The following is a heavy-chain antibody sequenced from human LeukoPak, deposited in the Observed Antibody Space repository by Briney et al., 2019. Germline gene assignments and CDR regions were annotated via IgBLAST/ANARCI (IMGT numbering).Heavy chain of an antibody. D-gene: IGHD5-18*01. V-gene: IGHV4-34*01. CDR1: GGPFSGYY. Sequence: SETLSLTCAVYGGPFSGYYWSWTRQPPGKGLEWIGEINHSGSTNYNPSLKSRVTISVDTSKNQFSLKLSSVTAADTAVYYCARGLGTAMNFDYWGQGTLVTVSS. CDR3: ARGLGTAMNFDY. J-gene: IGHJ4*02. CDR2: INHSGST.